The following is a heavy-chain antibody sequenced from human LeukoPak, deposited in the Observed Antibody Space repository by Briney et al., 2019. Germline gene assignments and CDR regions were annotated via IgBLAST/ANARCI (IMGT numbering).Heavy chain of an antibody. V-gene: IGHV3-30*02. Sequence: GGSLRLSCGASVFTFSSHNMHWVRQAPGKGLEWLAVVWYDGIKNVFADSVKGRFTLSRDNSNNTLFMQINSLRVEDTAVYYCAKDRGGTWSFDYWGQGTLVTVSS. CDR3: AKDRGGTWSFDY. CDR1: VFTFSSHN. D-gene: IGHD1-1*01. J-gene: IGHJ4*02. CDR2: VWYDGIKN.